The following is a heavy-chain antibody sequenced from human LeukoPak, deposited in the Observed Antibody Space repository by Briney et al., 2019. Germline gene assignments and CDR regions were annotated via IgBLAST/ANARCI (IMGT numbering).Heavy chain of an antibody. D-gene: IGHD2-2*01. CDR2: ISGSGGST. CDR3: AKGGCSSTSCYRGSPFDY. V-gene: IGHV3-23*01. Sequence: SGGSLRLSCAASGFTFSSYAMSWVRQAPGKGLEWVSAISGSGGSTYYADSVKGRFTISRDNSKNTLYLQMNSLRAEDTAVYYCAKGGCSSTSCYRGSPFDYWGQGTLVTVSP. CDR1: GFTFSSYA. J-gene: IGHJ4*02.